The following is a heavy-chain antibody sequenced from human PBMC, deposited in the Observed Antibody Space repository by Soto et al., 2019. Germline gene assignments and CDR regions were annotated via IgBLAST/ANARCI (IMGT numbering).Heavy chain of an antibody. CDR3: AKPLFRIAAAGTLRNDY. J-gene: IGHJ4*02. V-gene: IGHV3-23*01. D-gene: IGHD6-13*01. CDR1: GFTFSSYA. CDR2: ISGSGGST. Sequence: GGSLRLSCAASGFTFSSYAMSWVRQAPGKELEWVSAISGSGGSTYYADSVKGRFTISRDNSKNTLYLQMNSLRAEDTAVYCCAKPLFRIAAAGTLRNDYWGQGTLVTVSS.